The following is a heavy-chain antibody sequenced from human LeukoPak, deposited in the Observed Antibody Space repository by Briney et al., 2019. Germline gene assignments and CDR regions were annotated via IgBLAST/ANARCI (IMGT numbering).Heavy chain of an antibody. CDR3: ASGYSSGWYRFDY. J-gene: IGHJ4*02. V-gene: IGHV1-69*13. CDR2: IIPIFGTA. CDR1: GYTFTSYY. D-gene: IGHD6-19*01. Sequence: GASVKVSCKASGYTFTSYYMHWVRQAPGQGLEWMGGIIPIFGTANYAQKFQGRVTITADESTSTAYMELSSLRSEDTAVYYCASGYSSGWYRFDYWGQGTLVTVSS.